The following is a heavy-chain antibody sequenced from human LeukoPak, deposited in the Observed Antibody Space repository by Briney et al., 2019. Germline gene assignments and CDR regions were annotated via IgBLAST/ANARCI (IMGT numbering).Heavy chain of an antibody. CDR1: GFTFSSYA. V-gene: IGHV3-23*01. CDR2: ISGSGGST. Sequence: GGSLRLSCAASGFTFSSYAMSWVRQAPGKGPEWVSAISGSGGSTYYADSVKGRFTISRDNSKNTLYLQMNSLRAEDTAVYYCAKTGSSGSSHWFDPWGQGTLVTVSS. J-gene: IGHJ5*02. D-gene: IGHD1-26*01. CDR3: AKTGSSGSSHWFDP.